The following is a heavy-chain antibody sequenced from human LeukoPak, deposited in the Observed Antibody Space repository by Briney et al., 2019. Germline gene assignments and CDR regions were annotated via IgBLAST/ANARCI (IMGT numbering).Heavy chain of an antibody. J-gene: IGHJ4*02. CDR1: GFTFSSYG. D-gene: IGHD3-3*01. CDR3: AKVDTIFGVVTTSLDY. V-gene: IGHV3-30*02. CDR2: IRYDGSNK. Sequence: GGSLRLSCAASGFTFSSYGMHWVRQAPGKGLEWVAFIRYDGSNKYYADSVKGRFTISRDNSKNTLYLQMNSLRAEDTAVYYCAKVDTIFGVVTTSLDYWGQGTLVTVSS.